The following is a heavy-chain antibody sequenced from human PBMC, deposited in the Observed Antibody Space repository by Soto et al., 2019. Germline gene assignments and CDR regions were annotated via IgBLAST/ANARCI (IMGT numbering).Heavy chain of an antibody. CDR2: ISAYNGNT. J-gene: IGHJ5*02. Sequence: ASVKVSCKASGYTFTSYGISWVRQAPGQGLEWMGWISAYNGNTNYAQELQGRVTMTTDTSTSTAYMELRSLRSDDTAVYYCARDRRQQLVRVRFDPWGQGTLVTVSS. CDR1: GYTFTSYG. CDR3: ARDRRQQLVRVRFDP. D-gene: IGHD6-13*01. V-gene: IGHV1-18*01.